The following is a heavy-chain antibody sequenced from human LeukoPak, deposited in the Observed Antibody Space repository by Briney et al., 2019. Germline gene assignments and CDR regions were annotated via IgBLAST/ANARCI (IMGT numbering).Heavy chain of an antibody. D-gene: IGHD1-26*01. CDR3: ARGSGSPKDGMDV. CDR2: INHSGST. Sequence: SETLSLTCAVYGGSFSGYYWSWIRQPPGNGLEWIGEINHSGSTNYNPSLKSRVTISVDTSKNQFSLKLSSVTAADTAVYYCARGSGSPKDGMDVWGQGTTVTVSS. V-gene: IGHV4-34*01. J-gene: IGHJ6*02. CDR1: GGSFSGYY.